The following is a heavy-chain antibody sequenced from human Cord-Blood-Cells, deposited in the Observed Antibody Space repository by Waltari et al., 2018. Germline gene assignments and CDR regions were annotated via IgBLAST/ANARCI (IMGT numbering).Heavy chain of an antibody. Sequence: EVQLVESGGVVVQPGGSLRLSCAASGFTFDDSAMHWVRQAPGKGLGWVSLISWDGGSTYYADSVKCRFTISRDNSKNSLYLQMNSLRAEDTALYYCAKGAAAGNWFDPWGQGTLVTVSS. CDR2: ISWDGGST. J-gene: IGHJ5*02. D-gene: IGHD6-13*01. V-gene: IGHV3-43D*03. CDR1: GFTFDDSA. CDR3: AKGAAAGNWFDP.